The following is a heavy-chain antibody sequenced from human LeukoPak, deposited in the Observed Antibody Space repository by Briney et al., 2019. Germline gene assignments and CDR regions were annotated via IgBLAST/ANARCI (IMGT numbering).Heavy chain of an antibody. CDR2: ISSGTSTI. V-gene: IGHV3-48*04. D-gene: IGHD4-23*01. CDR1: GFTFSSSA. CDR3: ARDVTYYGGDWYYP. Sequence: GGSLRLSCAASGFTFSSSAMNWVRQAPGKGLEWVSYISSGTSTIYYADSVKGRFTISRDNAKNSLYLQMNSLRAEDTAVYYCARDVTYYGGDWYYPWGQGTLVTVSP. J-gene: IGHJ5*02.